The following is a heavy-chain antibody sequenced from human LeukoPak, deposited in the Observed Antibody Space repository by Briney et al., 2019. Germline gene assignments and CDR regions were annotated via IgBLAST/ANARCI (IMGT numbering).Heavy chain of an antibody. Sequence: PGGSLTLSCAASGFTFSDAWMSWVRQAPGKGLEWVGRIKSKTDGGTTDYTAPLKDRFTISRDDSKNTLYLQMNTLKTEDTAVYYCTRYYYTSGSYGELQYWGQGTLVLVSS. CDR3: TRYYYTSGSYGELQY. CDR2: IKSKTDGGTT. J-gene: IGHJ4*02. D-gene: IGHD3-10*01. CDR1: GFTFSDAW. V-gene: IGHV3-15*01.